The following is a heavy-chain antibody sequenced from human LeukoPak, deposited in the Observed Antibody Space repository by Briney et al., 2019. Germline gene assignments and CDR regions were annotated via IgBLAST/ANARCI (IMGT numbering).Heavy chain of an antibody. Sequence: PGGSLRLSCAASGFTFSSYWMHWVRQAPGKGLVWVSRINSDGSSTSYADSVKGRFTISRDNAKNTLYLQMNSLRAEDTAVYYCERRVGGGAPYYFDYWGQGTLVTVSS. CDR1: GFTFSSYW. V-gene: IGHV3-74*01. D-gene: IGHD1-26*01. J-gene: IGHJ4*02. CDR2: INSDGSST. CDR3: ERRVGGGAPYYFDY.